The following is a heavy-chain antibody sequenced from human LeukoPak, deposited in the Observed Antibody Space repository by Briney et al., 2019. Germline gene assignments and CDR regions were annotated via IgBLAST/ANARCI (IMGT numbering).Heavy chain of an antibody. V-gene: IGHV4-59*08. CDR1: GGSISSYY. D-gene: IGHD1-26*01. Sequence: SETLSLTCTVSGGSISSYYWSWIRQPPGRGLEWIGYIYDSGSTNLNPSLRSRLTISVDTSKYQFSLRLSSVTAADTAVYYCARHMYSGRYYGTDYWGQGILVTVSS. CDR3: ARHMYSGRYYGTDY. CDR2: IYDSGST. J-gene: IGHJ4*02.